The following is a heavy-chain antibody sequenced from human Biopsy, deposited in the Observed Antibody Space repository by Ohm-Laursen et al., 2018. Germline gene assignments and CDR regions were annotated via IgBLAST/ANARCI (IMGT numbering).Heavy chain of an antibody. CDR2: INQSGET. V-gene: IGHV4-34*08. CDR1: GATFSDYY. D-gene: IGHD4-17*01. J-gene: IGHJ4*02. Sequence: GTPSLTCTVYGATFSDYYWSWIRQPPGKGLEWIGQINQSGETKYNPSLQSRVTISAEVSKNQFSLKLRSLTAADTAIYYCGNEVYGRDYWGQGARVTVSS. CDR3: GNEVYGRDY.